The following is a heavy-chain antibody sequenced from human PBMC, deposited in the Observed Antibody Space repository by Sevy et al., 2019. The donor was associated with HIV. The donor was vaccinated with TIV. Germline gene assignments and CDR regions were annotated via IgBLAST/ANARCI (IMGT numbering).Heavy chain of an antibody. Sequence: GESLKISCAASGFTFSSYAMSWVRQAPGKGLEWVSAISGSGGSTYYADSVKGRFTISRDNSKNTQYLQMNSLRAGDTAVYYCAKGGAHSGSYWGDAFDIWGQGTMVTVSS. J-gene: IGHJ3*02. D-gene: IGHD1-26*01. CDR3: AKGGAHSGSYWGDAFDI. CDR1: GFTFSSYA. V-gene: IGHV3-23*01. CDR2: ISGSGGST.